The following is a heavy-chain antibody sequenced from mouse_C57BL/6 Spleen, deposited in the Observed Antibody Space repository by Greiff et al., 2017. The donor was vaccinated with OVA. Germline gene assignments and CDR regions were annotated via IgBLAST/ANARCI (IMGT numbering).Heavy chain of an antibody. CDR3: ASSTVVAPYAMDY. D-gene: IGHD1-1*01. Sequence: ESGAELAKPGASVKLSCKASGYTFTSYWMHWVKQRPGQGLEWIGYINPSSGYTKYNQKFKDKATLTADKSSSTAYMQLSSLTYEDSAVYYCASSTVVAPYAMDYWGQGTSVTVSS. CDR2: INPSSGYT. V-gene: IGHV1-7*01. CDR1: GYTFTSYW. J-gene: IGHJ4*01.